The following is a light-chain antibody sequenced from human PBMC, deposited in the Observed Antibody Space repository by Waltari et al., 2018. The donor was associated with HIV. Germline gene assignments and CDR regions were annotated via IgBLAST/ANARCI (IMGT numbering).Light chain of an antibody. J-gene: IGLJ3*02. CDR2: DNH. CDR3: QSYDISLSGLGV. CDR1: SSNTGAGYD. Sequence: QSVLTQPPSVSGAPGQRVPISCTGRSSNTGAGYDVHWYQQLPGTATKLLIYDNHNRPSGVPDRFSGSKSGTSASLAITGLQADDEADYYCQSYDISLSGLGVFGGGTKLTVL. V-gene: IGLV1-40*01.